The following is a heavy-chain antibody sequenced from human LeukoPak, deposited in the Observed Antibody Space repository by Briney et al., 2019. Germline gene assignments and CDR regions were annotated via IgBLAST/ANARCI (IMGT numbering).Heavy chain of an antibody. CDR2: INPDGRDT. CDR3: TSWGDTTAEYFQR. Sequence: GGSLRLSCVVSGFTFNRCWMNWVRQAPGKGLEWVAHINPDGRDTYYVDSVKGRFTISRDNAQNLMYLQMNSLRVEDTAVYYCTSWGDTTAEYFQRWGQGTLVTVSS. J-gene: IGHJ1*01. CDR1: GFTFNRCW. V-gene: IGHV3-7*01. D-gene: IGHD2-21*02.